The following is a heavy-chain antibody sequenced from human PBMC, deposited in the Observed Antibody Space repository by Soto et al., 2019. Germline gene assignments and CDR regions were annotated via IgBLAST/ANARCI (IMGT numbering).Heavy chain of an antibody. CDR1: GGSISSGGYY. D-gene: IGHD3-22*01. CDR3: AREMTYYYDSSGQLNWFDP. V-gene: IGHV4-31*03. Sequence: LSLTCTVSGGSISSGGYYWSWIRQHPGKGLEWIGYIYYSRSTYYNPSLKSRVTISVDTSKNQFSLKLSSVTAADTAVYYCAREMTYYYDSSGQLNWFDPWGQGTLVTVSS. CDR2: IYYSRST. J-gene: IGHJ5*02.